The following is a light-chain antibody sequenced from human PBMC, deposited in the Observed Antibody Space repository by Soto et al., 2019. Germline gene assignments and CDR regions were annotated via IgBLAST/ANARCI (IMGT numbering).Light chain of an antibody. CDR2: GAS. Sequence: VMTQSPATLSVSPGDTATLSCRASQSLSSNLGWYQQKLGQAPRLLIFGASTRATGIPARFSGSGSGTEFSLTISSLQSEDFAVYFCQQYNDWPLTFGQGTKVEIK. CDR3: QQYNDWPLT. J-gene: IGKJ1*01. CDR1: QSLSSN. V-gene: IGKV3-15*01.